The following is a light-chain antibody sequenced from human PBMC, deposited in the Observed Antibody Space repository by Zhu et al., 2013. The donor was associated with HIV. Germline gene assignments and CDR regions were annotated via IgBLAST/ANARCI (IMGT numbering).Light chain of an antibody. Sequence: EIVLTQSPGTLSLSPGERATLSCRASQSVTSNYLAWYQQKPGQAPRLLIHGASSRATDIPDRFSGSGSATDFTLTISRLEPEDFAVYYCHQYGRSPRTFGQGTKVEFK. V-gene: IGKV3-20*01. CDR3: HQYGRSPRT. CDR1: QSVTSNY. CDR2: GAS. J-gene: IGKJ1*01.